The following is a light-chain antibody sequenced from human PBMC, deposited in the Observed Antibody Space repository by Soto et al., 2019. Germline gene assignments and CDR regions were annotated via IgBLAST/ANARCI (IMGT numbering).Light chain of an antibody. CDR1: TYDIVAYNY. CDR3: IAYASGTSLVL. V-gene: IGLV2-14*03. CDR2: DVN. J-gene: IGLJ3*02. Sequence: QSALTQPASVSWSPGQSVTIACNGTTYDIVAYNYFSWYQQRPGKAPQLLIFDVNDRPSGLANRFFGSKSGSTASLTISGLQAEDEVEYYCIAYASGTSLVLFGGGTKVTVL.